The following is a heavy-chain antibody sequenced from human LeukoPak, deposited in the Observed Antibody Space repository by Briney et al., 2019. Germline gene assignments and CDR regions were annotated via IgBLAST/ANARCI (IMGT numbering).Heavy chain of an antibody. Sequence: PSETLSLTCTVSGGSNSSHYWNWIRQPAGKGLEWIGRIYTSGSTNYSPSLKSRVTMSVDTSKNQFSLKLSSVTAADTAVYYCATSRPRLREDDAFDIWGQGTMVTVSS. CDR3: ATSRPRLREDDAFDI. D-gene: IGHD4-17*01. J-gene: IGHJ3*02. V-gene: IGHV4-4*07. CDR1: GGSNSSHY. CDR2: IYTSGST.